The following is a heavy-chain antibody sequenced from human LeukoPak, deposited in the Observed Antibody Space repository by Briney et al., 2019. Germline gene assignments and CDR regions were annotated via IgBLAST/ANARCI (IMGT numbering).Heavy chain of an antibody. CDR2: IIPIFGTA. J-gene: IGHJ4*02. Sequence: ASVKVSCKASGGTFSSYAISWVRQAPGQGLEWMGRIIPIFGTANYAQKFQGRVTITTDKSTSTAYMELSSLRSEDTAVYYCARARTKYYDSSGHYYGYWGQGTLVTVSS. D-gene: IGHD3-22*01. V-gene: IGHV1-69*05. CDR1: GGTFSSYA. CDR3: ARARTKYYDSSGHYYGY.